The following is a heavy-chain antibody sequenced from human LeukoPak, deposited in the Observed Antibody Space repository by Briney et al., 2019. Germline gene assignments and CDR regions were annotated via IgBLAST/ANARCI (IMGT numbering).Heavy chain of an antibody. D-gene: IGHD6-19*01. J-gene: IGHJ4*02. CDR3: ARGPGYSSGWYVLSVDY. Sequence: GRSLRLSCAASGFTFSSYAMHWVRQSPGKWLEWVAVISYDGSIKYYADSVKGRFTTSRDNSKNMLYLQMNSLSAEDTAVYYCARGPGYSSGWYVLSVDYWGQGTLVTVSS. V-gene: IGHV3-30-3*01. CDR1: GFTFSSYA. CDR2: ISYDGSIK.